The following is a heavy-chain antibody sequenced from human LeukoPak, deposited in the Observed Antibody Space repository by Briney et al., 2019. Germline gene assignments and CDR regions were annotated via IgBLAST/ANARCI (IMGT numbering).Heavy chain of an antibody. D-gene: IGHD3-3*01. J-gene: IGHJ4*02. V-gene: IGHV3-30*03. CDR1: GFTFSRHG. CDR3: ARDRAWNYFDY. Sequence: GGSLRLSCAPSGFTFSRHGMHWVRQAPGKGLEWVAIISNDGSSKYYAHSVEGRFTISRDNSKNTLYLQMDSLRAKDTAVYYCARDRAWNYFDYWGQGTLVTVSS. CDR2: ISNDGSSK.